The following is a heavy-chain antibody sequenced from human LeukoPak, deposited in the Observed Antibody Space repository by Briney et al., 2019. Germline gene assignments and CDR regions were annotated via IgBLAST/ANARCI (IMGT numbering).Heavy chain of an antibody. CDR3: AKDLGIAAAGSWG. CDR2: IYSGGST. J-gene: IGHJ4*02. D-gene: IGHD6-13*01. V-gene: IGHV3-53*05. Sequence: GGSLRLSCAASGFTVSSNYMSWVRQAPGKGLEWVSVIYSGGSTYYADSVKGRFTISRDNSKNALYLQMNSLRAEDTAVYYCAKDLGIAAAGSWGWGQGTLVTVSS. CDR1: GFTVSSNY.